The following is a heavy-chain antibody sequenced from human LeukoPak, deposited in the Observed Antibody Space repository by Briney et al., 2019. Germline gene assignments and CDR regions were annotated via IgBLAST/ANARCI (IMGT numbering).Heavy chain of an antibody. Sequence: SETLSLTCAVYGASFRGYYWSWIRQPPGKGLEWIGEINNSGRTNYNPSLKSRVTISVDTSKNQFSLKRTSVTAAAPPVYYFARGVYDNVPDCYFDLWGRGALVTVSS. V-gene: IGHV4-34*01. CDR1: GASFRGYY. D-gene: IGHD3-10*02. CDR3: ARGVYDNVPDCYFDL. CDR2: INNSGRT. J-gene: IGHJ2*01.